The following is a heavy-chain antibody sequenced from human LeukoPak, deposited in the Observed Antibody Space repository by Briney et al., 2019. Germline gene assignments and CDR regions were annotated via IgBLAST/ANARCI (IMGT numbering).Heavy chain of an antibody. V-gene: IGHV1-46*01. D-gene: IGHD6-19*01. CDR1: GYTFTSYY. CDR2: INPSGGST. CDR3: ARVKGQWLVLRNYYFDY. J-gene: IGHJ4*02. Sequence: ASVKVSCKASGYTFTSYYMHWVRQAPGQGLEWVGIINPSGGSTSYAQKFQGRVTMTRDTSTSTVYMELSSLRSGDTAVYYCARVKGQWLVLRNYYFDYWGQGTLVTVSS.